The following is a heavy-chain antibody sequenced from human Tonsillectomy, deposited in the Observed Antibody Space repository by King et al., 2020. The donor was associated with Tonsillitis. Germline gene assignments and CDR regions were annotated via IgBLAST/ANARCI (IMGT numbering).Heavy chain of an antibody. CDR3: ARGVKRAVAGPTLNGMDV. V-gene: IGHV4-34*01. D-gene: IGHD6-19*01. CDR2: INHSGST. Sequence: VQLQQWGAGLLKPSETLSLTCAVYGVSFSGYYWSWIRQPPGKGLEWIGEINHSGSTNYNPSLKSRVTISVDTSKNQFSLKLSSVTAADTAVYYCARGVKRAVAGPTLNGMDVWGQGTTVTVSS. CDR1: GVSFSGYY. J-gene: IGHJ6*02.